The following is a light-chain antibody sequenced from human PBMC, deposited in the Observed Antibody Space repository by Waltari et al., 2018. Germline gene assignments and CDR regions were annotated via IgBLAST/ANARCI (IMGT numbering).Light chain of an antibody. V-gene: IGKV1-5*01. CDR1: QSVSSW. J-gene: IGKJ4*01. CDR2: DAS. CDR3: QQYCSSPLT. Sequence: DIQMTQSPSTLSASVGDTVTITCRASQSVSSWLAWYQQKAGKAPTVLMYDASDLESGVPSRFSGSGSDTEFTLTISSLQAEDVAVYYCQQYCSSPLTFGGGTKVEIK.